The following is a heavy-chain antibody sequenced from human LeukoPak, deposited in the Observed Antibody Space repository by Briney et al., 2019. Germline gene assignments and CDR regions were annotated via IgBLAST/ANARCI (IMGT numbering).Heavy chain of an antibody. Sequence: SVKVSCKASRGTFSSYAISSVRPAPGQGLEWMGRIIPILGIANYAQKFQGRVTITADKSTSTAYMELSSLRSEDTAVYYCARDARDYVYWGQGTLVTVSS. J-gene: IGHJ4*02. CDR3: ARDARDYVY. CDR2: IIPILGIA. CDR1: RGTFSSYA. D-gene: IGHD4-17*01. V-gene: IGHV1-69*04.